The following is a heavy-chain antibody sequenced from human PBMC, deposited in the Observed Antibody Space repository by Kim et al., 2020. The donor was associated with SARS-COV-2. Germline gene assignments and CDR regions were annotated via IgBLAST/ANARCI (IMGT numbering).Heavy chain of an antibody. D-gene: IGHD4-4*01. CDR3: ARLSSYRAGPGPFDY. V-gene: IGHV5-51*01. J-gene: IGHJ4*02. Sequence: GESLKISCKGSGYSFTSYWIGWVRQMPGKGLEWMGIIYPGDSDTRYSPSFQGQVTIPADKSISTAYLQWSSLKASDTAMYYCARLSSYRAGPGPFDYWGQGSLVTVSS. CDR1: GYSFTSYW. CDR2: IYPGDSDT.